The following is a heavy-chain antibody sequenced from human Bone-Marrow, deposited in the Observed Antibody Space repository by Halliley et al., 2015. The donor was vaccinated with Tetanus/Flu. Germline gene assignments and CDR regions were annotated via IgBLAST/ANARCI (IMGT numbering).Heavy chain of an antibody. Sequence: QLVQSGALVKKPGESLTISCKGSGYTFTSFWITWVRQLPGKGLEWMGKIDPSDSYINYSPSFQGHVTISSDKSINTAYLQWSSLKASDTAIYYCARGNRTISSSIWGQGTLVTVSS. CDR3: ARGNRTISSSI. J-gene: IGHJ4*02. D-gene: IGHD3-3*01. CDR2: IDPSDSYI. CDR1: GYTFTSFW. V-gene: IGHV5-10-1*01.